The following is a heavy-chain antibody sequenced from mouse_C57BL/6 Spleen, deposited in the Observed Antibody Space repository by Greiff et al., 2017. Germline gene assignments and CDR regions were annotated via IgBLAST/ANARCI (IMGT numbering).Heavy chain of an antibody. CDR3: AREGYDYDDYYAMDY. Sequence: QVQLQQPGAELVRPGSSVKLSCKASGYTFTSYWMDWVKQRPGQGLEWIGNIYPSDSETHYNQKFKDKATLTVDKSSSTAYMQLSSLTSEDSAVYYCAREGYDYDDYYAMDYWGQGTSVTVSS. V-gene: IGHV1-61*01. D-gene: IGHD2-4*01. CDR2: IYPSDSET. J-gene: IGHJ4*01. CDR1: GYTFTSYW.